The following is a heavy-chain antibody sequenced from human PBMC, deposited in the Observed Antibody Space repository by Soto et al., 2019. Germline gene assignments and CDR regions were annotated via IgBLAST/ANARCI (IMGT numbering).Heavy chain of an antibody. Sequence: QVQLVQSGAEVKKPGASVKVSCKTSGYTFPTYGISWVRQAPGQGLEWMGWISTDIGNTNYAQKVQDRVTMTTDTSTSTAYMELRSLRSDDTAVYYCARFNCISSSCYEGYLDYWGQGTLVTVSS. CDR3: ARFNCISSSCYEGYLDY. CDR2: ISTDIGNT. V-gene: IGHV1-18*01. CDR1: GYTFPTYG. J-gene: IGHJ4*02. D-gene: IGHD2-2*01.